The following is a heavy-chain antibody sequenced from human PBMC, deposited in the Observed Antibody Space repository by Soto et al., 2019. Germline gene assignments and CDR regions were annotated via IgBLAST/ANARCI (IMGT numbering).Heavy chain of an antibody. CDR3: ARGRGVWFGELPIYYYGMDV. J-gene: IGHJ6*02. V-gene: IGHV4-34*01. Sequence: PSETLSLTCAVYGGSFSGYYWSWIRQPPGKGLEWIGEINHSGSTNYNPSLKSRVTISVDTSKNQFSLKLSSVTAADTAVYYCARGRGVWFGELPIYYYGMDVWGQGTTVTVSS. CDR1: GGSFSGYY. CDR2: INHSGST. D-gene: IGHD3-10*01.